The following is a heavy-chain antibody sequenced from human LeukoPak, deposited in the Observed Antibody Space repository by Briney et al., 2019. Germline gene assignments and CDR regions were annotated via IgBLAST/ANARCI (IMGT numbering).Heavy chain of an antibody. Sequence: ASVKVSCKASGYTFTSYDINWVRQATGQGLEWMGWMNPNSGNTGYAQKFQGRVTMTRNTSISTAYMELSSLRSEDTAIYYCARTLHPPNLNWYFDYWGQGILVTVSS. V-gene: IGHV1-8*01. CDR3: ARTLHPPNLNWYFDY. D-gene: IGHD1-1*01. CDR1: GYTFTSYD. J-gene: IGHJ4*02. CDR2: MNPNSGNT.